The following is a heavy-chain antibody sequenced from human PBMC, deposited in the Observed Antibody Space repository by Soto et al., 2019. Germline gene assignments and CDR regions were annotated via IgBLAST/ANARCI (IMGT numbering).Heavy chain of an antibody. CDR3: ARGRPTVTLDY. Sequence: PSETLSLTCAVYGGSFSGYYWSWIRQPPGKGLEWIGEINHSGSTNYNPSLKSRVTISVDTSKNQFSLPLSSVTAADTAVYYCARGRPTVTLDYWGQGTLVTVSS. D-gene: IGHD4-17*01. CDR2: INHSGST. CDR1: GGSFSGYY. V-gene: IGHV4-34*01. J-gene: IGHJ4*02.